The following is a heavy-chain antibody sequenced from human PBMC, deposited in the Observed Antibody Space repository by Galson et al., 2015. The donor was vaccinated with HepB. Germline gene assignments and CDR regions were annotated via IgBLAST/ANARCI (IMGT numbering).Heavy chain of an antibody. D-gene: IGHD2-15*01. J-gene: IGHJ3*02. Sequence: SLRLSCAASGFTFSSYGMHWVRQAPGKGLEWVAVISYDGSNKYYADSVKGRFTISRDNSKNTLYLQMNSLRAEDTAVYYCAKLYSRRGVGYCSGGSCSDAFDIWGQGTMVTVSS. V-gene: IGHV3-30*18. CDR3: AKLYSRRGVGYCSGGSCSDAFDI. CDR1: GFTFSSYG. CDR2: ISYDGSNK.